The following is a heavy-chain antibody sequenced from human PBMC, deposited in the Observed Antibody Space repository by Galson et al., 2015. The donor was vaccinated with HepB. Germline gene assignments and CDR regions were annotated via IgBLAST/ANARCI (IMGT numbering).Heavy chain of an antibody. CDR1: GFTVSSNY. V-gene: IGHV3-66*01. CDR2: IYSGGST. J-gene: IGHJ4*02. CDR3: ARDGNWGPGYFDY. D-gene: IGHD7-27*01. Sequence: SLRLSCAASGFTVSSNYMSWVRQAPGKGLEWVSVIYSGGSTYYADSVKGRFTISRDNSKNTLYLQMNSLRAEDTAVYYCARDGNWGPGYFDYWGQGTLVTVSS.